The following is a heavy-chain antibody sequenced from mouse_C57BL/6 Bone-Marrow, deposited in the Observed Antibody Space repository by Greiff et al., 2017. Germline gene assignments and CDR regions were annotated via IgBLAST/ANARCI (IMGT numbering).Heavy chain of an antibody. CDR1: GFSFNTYA. V-gene: IGHV10-1*01. J-gene: IGHJ4*01. D-gene: IGHD1-2*01. CDR2: IRSKSNNYAT. CDR3: VRLSLLRWAMDY. Sequence: DVKLVESGGGLVQPKGSLKLSCAASGFSFNTYAMNWVRQAPGKGLEWVARIRSKSNNYATYYADSVKDRFTISRDDSESMLYLQMNNLKTEDTAMYYCVRLSLLRWAMDYWGQGTSVTVSS.